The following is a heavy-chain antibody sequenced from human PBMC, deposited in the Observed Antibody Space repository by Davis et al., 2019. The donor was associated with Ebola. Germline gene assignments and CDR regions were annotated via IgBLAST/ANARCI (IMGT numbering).Heavy chain of an antibody. CDR2: IIPILGIA. J-gene: IGHJ5*02. CDR1: GGTFSSYA. V-gene: IGHV1-69*04. CDR3: ARILPLINWFAP. Sequence: AASVKVSCKASGGTFSSYAISWVRQAPGQGLEWMGRIIPILGIANYAQKFQGRVTITADKSTSTAYMELSSLRSEDTAVYYCARILPLINWFAPWGQGTLVTVSS.